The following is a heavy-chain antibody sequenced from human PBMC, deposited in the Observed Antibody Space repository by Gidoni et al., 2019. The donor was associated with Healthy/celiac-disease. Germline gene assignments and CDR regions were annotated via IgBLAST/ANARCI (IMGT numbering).Heavy chain of an antibody. CDR2: ISSSSSYI. CDR1: GFTFSSYS. D-gene: IGHD1-26*01. J-gene: IGHJ4*02. CDR3: ARGFGSYGGSYADY. Sequence: EVQLVESGGGLVKPGGSLRLSCAASGFTFSSYSMNWVRQAPGKGLEWVSSISSSSSYIYYADSVKGRFTISRDNAKNSLYLQMNSLRAEDTAVYYCARGFGSYGGSYADYWGQGTLVTVSS. V-gene: IGHV3-21*01.